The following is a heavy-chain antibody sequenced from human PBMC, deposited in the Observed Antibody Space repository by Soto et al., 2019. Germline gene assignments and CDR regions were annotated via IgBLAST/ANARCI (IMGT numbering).Heavy chain of an antibody. J-gene: IGHJ4*02. V-gene: IGHV3-30*03. CDR2: ISYDGNNK. CDR1: GFPFNTYG. CDR3: ARTWNDVDY. D-gene: IGHD1-1*01. Sequence: SLRLSCAASGFPFNTYGMHRVRQAPGKGLEWVAVISYDGNNKNYADSVRGRFTISRDNSKNILYLQMNSLRTEDTAVYYCARTWNDVDYWGQGTLVTVSS.